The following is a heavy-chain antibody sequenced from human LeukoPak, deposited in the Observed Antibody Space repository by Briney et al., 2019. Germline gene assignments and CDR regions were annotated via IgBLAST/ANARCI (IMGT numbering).Heavy chain of an antibody. CDR2: ISYDGSNK. CDR1: GFTFSSYA. J-gene: IGHJ6*02. V-gene: IGHV3-30-3*01. Sequence: GGSLRLSCAASGFTFSSYAMPWVRQAPGKGLERVAVISYDGSNKSYDDSVKGRFTISRDNSQNTLYLQMDSLRAEDTAVYYCARDPYRPTLITVVDYYYGMDVWGQGTTVTVSS. D-gene: IGHD1-14*01. CDR3: ARDPYRPTLITVVDYYYGMDV.